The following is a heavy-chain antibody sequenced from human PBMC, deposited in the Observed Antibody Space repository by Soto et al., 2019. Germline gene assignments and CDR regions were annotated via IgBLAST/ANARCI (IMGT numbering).Heavy chain of an antibody. CDR1: GFTFSSYA. CDR3: AKPDGAIAGYSSGWYRTGAFDI. CDR2: ISGSGGST. V-gene: IGHV3-23*01. J-gene: IGHJ3*02. Sequence: GGSLRLSCAASGFTFSSYAMSWVRQAPGKGLEWVSAISGSGGSTYYADSVKGRFTISRDNSKNTLYLQMNSLRAEDTAVYYCAKPDGAIAGYSSGWYRTGAFDIWGQGTMVTVSS. D-gene: IGHD6-19*01.